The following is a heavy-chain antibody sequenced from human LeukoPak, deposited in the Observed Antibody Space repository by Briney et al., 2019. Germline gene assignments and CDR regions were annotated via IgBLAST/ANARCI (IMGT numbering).Heavy chain of an antibody. CDR3: ARVSYQEGVDY. D-gene: IGHD2-2*01. Sequence: SQTLSLTCTVSGGSINGGNYYWTWIRQPAGKGLGWIGRIYPSGSTNYNPSLTSRVTISVDTSKNQFSLKLSFVTAADTAVYYCARVSYQEGVDYWGQGTLVTVSS. J-gene: IGHJ4*02. CDR2: IYPSGST. V-gene: IGHV4-61*02. CDR1: GGSINGGNYY.